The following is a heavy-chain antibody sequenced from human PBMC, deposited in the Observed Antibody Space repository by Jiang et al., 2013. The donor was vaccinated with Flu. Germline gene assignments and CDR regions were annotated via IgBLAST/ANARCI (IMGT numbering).Heavy chain of an antibody. V-gene: IGHV3-7*01. J-gene: IGHJ4*02. CDR2: IKQDGSDT. CDR3: VRDWDDGRVEFLDY. Sequence: VQLLESGGGLVQPGGSLRLSCAASGFTLSLYWMTWVRQAPGKGLEWVTNIKQDGSDTNYLDSVKGRFTVSRDNAMKLIXLQMNSLRVEDTAIYYCVRDWDDGRVEFLDYVGPGNPGHRLL. CDR1: GFTLSLYW. D-gene: IGHD1-1*01.